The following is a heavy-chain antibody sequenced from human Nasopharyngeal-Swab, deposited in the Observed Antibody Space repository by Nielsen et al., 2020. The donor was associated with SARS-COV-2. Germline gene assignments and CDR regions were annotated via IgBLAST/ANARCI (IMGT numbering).Heavy chain of an antibody. CDR2: VKQDGTEK. V-gene: IGHV3-7*01. CDR3: ARDEILDH. Sequence: GGSLRLSWAASGFTFSPYWMTWVRQAPGKGLEWVANVKQDGTEKYFVDSVKGRFTISRDNAKNSLYLHMNSLRAEDTAVYYCARDEILDHWGQGTLVTVSS. J-gene: IGHJ4*02. CDR1: GFTFSPYW. D-gene: IGHD2/OR15-2a*01.